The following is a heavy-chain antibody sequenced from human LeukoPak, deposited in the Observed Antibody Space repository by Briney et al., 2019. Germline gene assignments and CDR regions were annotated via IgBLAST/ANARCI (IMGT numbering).Heavy chain of an antibody. CDR3: ARDSGSTSCYKYYYGMDV. D-gene: IGHD2-2*02. CDR2: IYYSGST. CDR1: GGSISSGDYY. V-gene: IGHV4-30-4*01. Sequence: SGTLSLTCTVSGGSISSGDYYWSWIRQPPGKGLEWIGYIYYSGSTYYNPSLKSRVTISVDTSKNQFSLKLSSVTAADTAVYYCARDSGSTSCYKYYYGMDVWGQGTTVTVSS. J-gene: IGHJ6*02.